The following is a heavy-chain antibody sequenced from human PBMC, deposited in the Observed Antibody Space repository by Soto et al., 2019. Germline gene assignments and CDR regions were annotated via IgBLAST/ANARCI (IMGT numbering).Heavy chain of an antibody. V-gene: IGHV5-51*01. J-gene: IGHJ6*03. CDR2: IYPGDSDT. CDR1: GYSFTSYW. CDR3: ARSDTSPPYYYYYYMDV. Sequence: GESLKISCKGSGYSFTSYWIGWVRQMPGKGLEWMGIIYPGDSDTRYSPSFQGQVTISADKSISTAYLQWSSLKASDTAMYYCARSDTSPPYYYYYYMDVWGKGTTVTVSS. D-gene: IGHD2-2*01.